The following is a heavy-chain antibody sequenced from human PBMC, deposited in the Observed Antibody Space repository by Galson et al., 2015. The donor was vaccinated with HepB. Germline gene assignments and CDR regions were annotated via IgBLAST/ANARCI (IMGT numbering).Heavy chain of an antibody. CDR2: IIPIFGTA. CDR1: GCTFSSYA. V-gene: IGHV1-69*13. Sequence: SVKVSCKASGCTFSSYAISWVRQAPGQGLEWMGGIIPIFGTANYAQKFQGRVTITADESTSTAYMELSSLRSEDTAVYYCALAPTLKIYYYYGMDVWGQGTTVTVSS. CDR3: ALAPTLKIYYYYGMDV. J-gene: IGHJ6*02.